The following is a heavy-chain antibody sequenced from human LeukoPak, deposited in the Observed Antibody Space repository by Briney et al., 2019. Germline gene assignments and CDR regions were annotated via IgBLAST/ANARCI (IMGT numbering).Heavy chain of an antibody. CDR3: ARVLLNSIAVAGICAFDI. J-gene: IGHJ3*02. Sequence: SETLSLTCTVSGGSISSSSYYWGWIRQPPGKGLEWIGSIYYSGSTYYNPSLKSRVTISVDTSKNQFSLKLSSVTAADTAVYYCARVLLNSIAVAGICAFDIWGQGTMVTVSS. V-gene: IGHV4-39*07. CDR2: IYYSGST. D-gene: IGHD6-19*01. CDR1: GGSISSSSYY.